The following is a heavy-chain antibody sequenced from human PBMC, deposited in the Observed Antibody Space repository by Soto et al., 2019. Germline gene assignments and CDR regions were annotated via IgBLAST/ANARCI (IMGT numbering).Heavy chain of an antibody. CDR2: IDGSGGGA. Sequence: ELQLLESGGGLVQPGGSLRLSCAASEFTFRNYAMTWVRQAPGKGLEWVSSIDGSGGGAYYSDSVKGRFTVSRDDSQKTLYLQMRSLRVDYTAVYYCARDRAMDDYWGQGTLVTVSS. D-gene: IGHD5-18*01. CDR3: ARDRAMDDY. V-gene: IGHV3-23*01. CDR1: EFTFRNYA. J-gene: IGHJ4*02.